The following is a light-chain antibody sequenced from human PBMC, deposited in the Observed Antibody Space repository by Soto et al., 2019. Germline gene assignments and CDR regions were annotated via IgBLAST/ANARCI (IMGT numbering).Light chain of an antibody. CDR2: AAS. Sequence: DIQMPQSPSSLSASVGDRVTITYRASQGISNHLAWFQQKPGRAPKSLIYAASTLQIGVPSRFRGSRSGTDFTLTISSVQPADFATYYCQHYHNYPLTFGGGTKGEIK. V-gene: IGKV1-16*01. CDR3: QHYHNYPLT. J-gene: IGKJ4*01. CDR1: QGISNH.